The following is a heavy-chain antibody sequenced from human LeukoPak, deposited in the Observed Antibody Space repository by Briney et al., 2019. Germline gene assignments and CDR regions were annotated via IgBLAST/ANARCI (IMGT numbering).Heavy chain of an antibody. CDR1: GFIFSDYY. V-gene: IGHV3-11*04. CDR2: ISTSGSVK. CDR3: ARITVAVAPTG. D-gene: IGHD6-19*01. J-gene: IGHJ4*02. Sequence: GGSLRLSCAGSGFIFSDYYMSWIRQAPGKGLEWVSYISTSGSVKYYADSVKGRFTISRDNSKNTLYLQMNSLRAEDTAVYYCARITVAVAPTGWGQGTLVTVSS.